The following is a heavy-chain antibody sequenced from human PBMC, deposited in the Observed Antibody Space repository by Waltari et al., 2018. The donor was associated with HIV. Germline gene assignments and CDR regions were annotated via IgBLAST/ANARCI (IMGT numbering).Heavy chain of an antibody. CDR3: ARGGKGGPFDY. D-gene: IGHD1-26*01. J-gene: IGHJ4*02. CDR1: GYSISSGSY. V-gene: IGHV4-38-2*01. Sequence: QVQLQESGPGLVKPSETLSLTCAVSGYSISSGSYWGWIRQPPGKGLEWIGSIYHSGSTYNNPSLKSQVTISVDTSKNQFSLKLSSVTAADTAVYYCARGGKGGPFDYWGQGTLVTVSS. CDR2: IYHSGST.